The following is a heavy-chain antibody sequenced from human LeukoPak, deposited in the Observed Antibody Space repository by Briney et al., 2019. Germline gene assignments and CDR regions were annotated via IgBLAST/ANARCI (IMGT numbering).Heavy chain of an antibody. CDR2: ISYDGSNK. J-gene: IGHJ6*04. CDR3: AKDYLFQYGSGSYYPYCGLDV. D-gene: IGHD3-10*01. CDR1: GFTFSSYG. V-gene: IGHV3-30*18. Sequence: GRSLRLSCAASGFTFSSYGMHWVRQALGKGLEWVAVISYDGSNKYYADSVKGRFTISRDNSKNTLYLQMNSLRAEDAAVYYCAKDYLFQYGSGSYYPYCGLDVWGKGTTVTVSS.